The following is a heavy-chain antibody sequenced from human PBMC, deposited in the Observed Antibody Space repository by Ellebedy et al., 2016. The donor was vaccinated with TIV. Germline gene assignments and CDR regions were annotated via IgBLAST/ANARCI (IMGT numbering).Heavy chain of an antibody. Sequence: ASVKVSCXASGYTFTSYGISWVRQAPGQGLEWMGWISAYNGNTNYAQKLQGRVTMTTDTSTSTAYMELRSLRSDDTAVYYCARGYCSSTSCQPDWGDYWGQGTLVTVSS. CDR3: ARGYCSSTSCQPDWGDY. D-gene: IGHD2-2*01. CDR1: GYTFTSYG. V-gene: IGHV1-18*01. CDR2: ISAYNGNT. J-gene: IGHJ4*02.